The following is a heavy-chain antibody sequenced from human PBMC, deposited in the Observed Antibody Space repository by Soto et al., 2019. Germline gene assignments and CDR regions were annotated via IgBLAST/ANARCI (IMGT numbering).Heavy chain of an antibody. V-gene: IGHV3-23*01. D-gene: IGHD2-8*02. CDR3: ARPSMLDSGAY. Sequence: GGSLRLSCVASGFTFSDYVMNWVRQAPGKGLEWVAAILGNGGDTCYADSVKGRFTISRDNSQNTLYLRLNSLRAEDTAVYYCARPSMLDSGAYWGQGTLVTVSS. CDR1: GFTFSDYV. J-gene: IGHJ4*02. CDR2: ILGNGGDT.